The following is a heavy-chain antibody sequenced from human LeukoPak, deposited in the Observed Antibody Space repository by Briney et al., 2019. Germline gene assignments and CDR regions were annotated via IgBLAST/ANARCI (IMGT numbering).Heavy chain of an antibody. Sequence: SETLSLTCTVSGGSISSYYWSWIRQPPGKGLEWIGYIYYSGSTNYNPSLKSRVTISVDTSKNQFSLKLSSVTAADTAVYYCARNIYGDYGAFDIWGQGTMVTVSS. D-gene: IGHD4-17*01. CDR3: ARNIYGDYGAFDI. J-gene: IGHJ3*02. V-gene: IGHV4-59*01. CDR1: GGSISSYY. CDR2: IYYSGST.